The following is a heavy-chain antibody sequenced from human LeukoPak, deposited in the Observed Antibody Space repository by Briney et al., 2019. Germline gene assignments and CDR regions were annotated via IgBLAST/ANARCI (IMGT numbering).Heavy chain of an antibody. CDR3: ARVITYSGSYYFDY. V-gene: IGHV3-21*01. CDR2: ISSSSSYI. D-gene: IGHD1-26*01. Sequence: GGSLRLSCAASGFTFSSYTMNWVRQAPGKGLEWVSSISSSSSYINYADSVKGRFTISRGNAKNSLYLQMNSLRAEDTAVYYCARVITYSGSYYFDYWGQGTLVTVSS. J-gene: IGHJ4*02. CDR1: GFTFSSYT.